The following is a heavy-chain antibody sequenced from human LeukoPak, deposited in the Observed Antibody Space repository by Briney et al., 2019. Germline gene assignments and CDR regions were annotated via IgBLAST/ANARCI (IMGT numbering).Heavy chain of an antibody. D-gene: IGHD3-3*01. CDR3: ARLTYYDFWSGYNYAFDI. Sequence: GASVKVSCKVSGYTFTGYYIHWVRQAPGQGLEWMGWINPSSGGTNYAQKFQGRVTMTRDTSISTAYMELSRLRSDDTAVYYCARLTYYDFWSGYNYAFDIWGQGTMVTVSS. CDR1: GYTFTGYY. CDR2: INPSSGGT. V-gene: IGHV1-2*02. J-gene: IGHJ3*02.